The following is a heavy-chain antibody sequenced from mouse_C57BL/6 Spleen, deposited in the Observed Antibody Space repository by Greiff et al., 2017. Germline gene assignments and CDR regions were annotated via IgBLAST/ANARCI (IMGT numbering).Heavy chain of an antibody. J-gene: IGHJ2*01. CDR1: GYTFTSYW. Sequence: QVQLQQPGAELVMPGASVKLSCKASGYTFTSYWMHWVQQRPGQGLEWIGEIDPSDSYTNYNQKFKGKSTLTVDKSSSTSYMQRSSLTAEDSAVYYGAKTGSSSIDYWGQGTTLTVSS. D-gene: IGHD1-1*01. CDR2: IDPSDSYT. CDR3: AKTGSSSIDY. V-gene: IGHV1-69*01.